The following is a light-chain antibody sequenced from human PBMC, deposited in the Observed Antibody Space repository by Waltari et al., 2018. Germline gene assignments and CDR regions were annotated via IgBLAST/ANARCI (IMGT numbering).Light chain of an antibody. J-gene: IGKJ3*01. Sequence: DLQMTQSPSSLSAYVGDRVTITCQASQDISNYLNWYQQKPGKAPKLLIYDASNLETGVPSRFSGSGSGTDFTFTISSLQPEDIATYYCQQYDNLPRTFGPGTKVDIK. CDR2: DAS. CDR3: QQYDNLPRT. V-gene: IGKV1-33*01. CDR1: QDISNY.